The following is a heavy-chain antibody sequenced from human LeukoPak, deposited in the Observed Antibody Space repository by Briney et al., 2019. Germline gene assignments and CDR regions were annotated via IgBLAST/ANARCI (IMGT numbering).Heavy chain of an antibody. CDR1: GYTFSSYG. V-gene: IGHV1-18*01. CDR2: ISAYNGNT. Sequence: ASVKVSCTASGYTFSSYGISWVRQAPGQGLEWMGWISAYNGNTNYAQKLQGRVTMTTDTSTSTAYMELRSLRSDDTAVYYCAVSVGATRRSSYGMDVWGQGTTVTVSS. D-gene: IGHD1-26*01. J-gene: IGHJ6*02. CDR3: AVSVGATRRSSYGMDV.